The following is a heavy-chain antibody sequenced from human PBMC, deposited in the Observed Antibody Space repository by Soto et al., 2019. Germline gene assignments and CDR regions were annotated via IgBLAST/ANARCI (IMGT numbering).Heavy chain of an antibody. CDR2: IIPIFGTA. J-gene: IGHJ4*02. CDR1: GGTFSSYA. CDR3: ASALYYYDSSGYPPPRY. V-gene: IGHV1-69*13. D-gene: IGHD3-22*01. Sequence: SVKVSCKASGGTFSSYAISWVRQAPGQGLEWMGGIIPIFGTANYAQKFQGRVTITADESTSTAYMELSSLRSEDTAVYYCASALYYYDSSGYPPPRYWGQGTLGTVS.